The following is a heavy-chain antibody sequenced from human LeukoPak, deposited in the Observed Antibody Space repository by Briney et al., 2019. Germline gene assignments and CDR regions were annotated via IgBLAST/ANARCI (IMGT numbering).Heavy chain of an antibody. CDR2: ISYDGSNK. CDR3: AKDGRYSSSWYHYYYGMDV. V-gene: IGHV3-30-3*01. CDR1: GFTFSSYA. Sequence: GGSLRLSCAASGFTFSSYAMHWVRQAPGKGLEWVAVISYDGSNKYYADSVKGRFTISRDNSKNTLYLQMNGLRAEDTAVYYCAKDGRYSSSWYHYYYGMDVWGQGTTVTVSS. J-gene: IGHJ6*02. D-gene: IGHD6-13*01.